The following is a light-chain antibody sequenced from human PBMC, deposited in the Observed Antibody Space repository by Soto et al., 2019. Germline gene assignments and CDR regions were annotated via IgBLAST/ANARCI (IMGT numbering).Light chain of an antibody. J-gene: IGKJ5*01. CDR2: AAS. Sequence: AILITHSPSSVSASTVERVPITCRASQGISSYLAWYQQKPGKAPKLLIYAASTLQSGVPSRFSGSGSGTDFTLTISCLQSEDFATYYCQQYYSYPITFGQATRLGIK. CDR1: QGISSY. CDR3: QQYYSYPIT. V-gene: IGKV1-8*01.